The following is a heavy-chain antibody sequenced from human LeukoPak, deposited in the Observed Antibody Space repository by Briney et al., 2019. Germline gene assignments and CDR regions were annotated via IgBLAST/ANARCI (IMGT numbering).Heavy chain of an antibody. Sequence: PGGSLRLSCVGSQFTFSRYAMGCVRQAPGKGLEWVSSISRSGDNAYYRDSVKGRFIITRDNSRDTLYLQINSLRADDTAVYYCAKGAHYGTLYYFDSWGQGTLVAVSS. CDR1: QFTFSRYA. J-gene: IGHJ4*02. CDR2: ISRSGDNA. CDR3: AKGAHYGTLYYFDS. D-gene: IGHD4-17*01. V-gene: IGHV3-23*01.